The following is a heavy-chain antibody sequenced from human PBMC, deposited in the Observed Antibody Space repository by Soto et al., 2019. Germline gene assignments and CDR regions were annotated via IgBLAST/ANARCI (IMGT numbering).Heavy chain of an antibody. V-gene: IGHV1-8*02. Sequence: ASVKVSCKASAYTFYSADITWARQATGQGPEWMGWMNPKSCNTGYSQKFQGRVTMTRATSTNTAYMELSSLRYDETAVFYFVRYRGGSGTGLSWFDSWGQGTLVTVSS. CDR3: VRYRGGSGTGLSWFDS. D-gene: IGHD1-1*01. J-gene: IGHJ5*01. CDR1: AYTFYSAD. CDR2: MNPKSCNT.